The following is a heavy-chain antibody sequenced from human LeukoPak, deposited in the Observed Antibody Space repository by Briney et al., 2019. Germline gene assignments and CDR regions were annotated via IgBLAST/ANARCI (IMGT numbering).Heavy chain of an antibody. D-gene: IGHD2/OR15-2a*01. CDR2: INAGNGNT. V-gene: IGHV1-3*01. CDR3: ARAAEGFPFDY. CDR1: GYTFTSYA. Sequence: ASVKVSCKASGYTFTSYAMHWVRQAPGQRLEWMGWINAGNGNTKYSQKFQGRVTITRDTSASTAYMELSSLRSEDAAVYYCARAAEGFPFDYWGQGTLVTVSS. J-gene: IGHJ4*02.